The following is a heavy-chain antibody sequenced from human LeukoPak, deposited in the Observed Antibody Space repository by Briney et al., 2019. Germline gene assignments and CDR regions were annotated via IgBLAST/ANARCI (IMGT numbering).Heavy chain of an antibody. J-gene: IGHJ4*02. V-gene: IGHV1-18*01. Sequence: GASVKVSCKASGYTFTSYGISWVRQAPGQGLEWMGWISAYNGNTNYAQKLQGRVTMTTDTSTSTAYMELRSLRSDDTAVYYCGITTLGVVPGHIDYWGQGTLVTVSS. CDR2: ISAYNGNT. CDR1: GYTFTSYG. CDR3: GITTLGVVPGHIDY. D-gene: IGHD3-3*01.